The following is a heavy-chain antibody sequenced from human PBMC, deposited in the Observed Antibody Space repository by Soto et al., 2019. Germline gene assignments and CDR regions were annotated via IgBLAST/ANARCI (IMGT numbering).Heavy chain of an antibody. J-gene: IGHJ4*02. V-gene: IGHV4-39*01. CDR3: ARHAGYDFWSGYLNPFDY. Sequence: SETLSLTCTVSGGSISSSSYYWGWIRQPPGKGLEWIGSIYYSGSTYYNPSLKSRVTISVDTSKNQFSLKLSSVTAADTAVYYCARHAGYDFWSGYLNPFDYWGQGTLVTVSS. CDR1: GGSISSSSYY. D-gene: IGHD3-3*01. CDR2: IYYSGST.